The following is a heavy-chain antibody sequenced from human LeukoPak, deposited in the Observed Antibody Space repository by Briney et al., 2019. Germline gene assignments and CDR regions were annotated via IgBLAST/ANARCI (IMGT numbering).Heavy chain of an antibody. J-gene: IGHJ4*02. CDR2: ISGSGGST. Sequence: PGGSLRLSCAASGFTFSSYGMSWVRQAPGKGLEWVSAISGSGGSTYYADSVKGRFTISRDNSKNTLYLQMNSLRAEDTAVYYCARDQEMAWVGYFDYWGQGTLVTVSS. D-gene: IGHD5-24*01. CDR3: ARDQEMAWVGYFDY. CDR1: GFTFSSYG. V-gene: IGHV3-23*01.